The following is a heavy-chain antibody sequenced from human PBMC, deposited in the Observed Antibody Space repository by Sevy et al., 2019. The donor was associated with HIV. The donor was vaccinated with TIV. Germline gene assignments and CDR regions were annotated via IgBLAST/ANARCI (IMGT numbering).Heavy chain of an antibody. V-gene: IGHV4-59*08. D-gene: IGHD2-21*01. Sequence: SETLSLTCSVSGASISGFYWSWLRQPPGKGLECIGYIYFGGSTNYNPSLHSRVTISVDTSKNQFSLKLNSVTAADTAMYYCARHWGGSDAFDMWGQGTMVTVSS. CDR3: ARHWGGSDAFDM. J-gene: IGHJ3*02. CDR1: GASISGFY. CDR2: IYFGGST.